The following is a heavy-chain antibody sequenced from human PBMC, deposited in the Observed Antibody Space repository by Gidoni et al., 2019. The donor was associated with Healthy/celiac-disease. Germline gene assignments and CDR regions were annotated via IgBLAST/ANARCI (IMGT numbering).Heavy chain of an antibody. V-gene: IGHV1-18*01. D-gene: IGHD2-8*01. Sequence: QVQLVQSGAEVKKPGASVKVSCQASGYTFTSYGIRWVRQAPGQGLEWMGWISAYNGNTNYEQKIQGRVTMTTDTSTSTAYIELRSLRSDDTAVYYCASDSAYCTNGVCDYYYYGMDVWGQGTTVTVSS. CDR3: ASDSAYCTNGVCDYYYYGMDV. CDR1: GYTFTSYG. CDR2: ISAYNGNT. J-gene: IGHJ6*02.